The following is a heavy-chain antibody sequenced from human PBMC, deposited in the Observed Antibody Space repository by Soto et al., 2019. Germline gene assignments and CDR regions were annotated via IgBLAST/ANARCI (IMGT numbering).Heavy chain of an antibody. CDR2: ISYDGSNK. CDR1: GFTFSNYA. J-gene: IGHJ4*02. CDR3: ARGDSPASDY. Sequence: PGGSLRLSCAASGFTFSNYAMHWVRQAPGKGLEWVAVISYDGSNKYYADSVKGRFTISRDNSKSTLLMNSLRAEDTAVYYCARGDSPASDYWGQGTLVTVSS. V-gene: IGHV3-30-3*01.